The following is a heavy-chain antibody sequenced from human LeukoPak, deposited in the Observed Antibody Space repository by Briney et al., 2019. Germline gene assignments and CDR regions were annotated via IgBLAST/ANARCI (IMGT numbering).Heavy chain of an antibody. Sequence: SETLSLTCTVSGGSISSGGYYWSWIRQHPGKGLEWIAYVYYTGSTYYNPSLKSRLTISVDTSKNHFSLRLSSMTAADTAVYYCARVPSVIDAFDIWGQGTMVTVSS. D-gene: IGHD2-21*01. CDR1: GGSISSGGYY. CDR3: ARVPSVIDAFDI. V-gene: IGHV4-31*03. J-gene: IGHJ3*02. CDR2: VYYTGST.